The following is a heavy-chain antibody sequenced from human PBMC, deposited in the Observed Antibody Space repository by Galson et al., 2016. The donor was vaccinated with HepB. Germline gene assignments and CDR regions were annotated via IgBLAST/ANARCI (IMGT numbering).Heavy chain of an antibody. V-gene: IGHV1-18*04. D-gene: IGHD2-2*01. Sequence: SVKVSCKASGYTFTSYGISWVRQAPGQGLEWMGWIATYNGDTNSAQKFQGRLTMTTDTSTTTAYMELRSLRFDDTAVYYCARDRIKVVPPVIDWFDPWGQGTLVTVSS. CDR3: ARDRIKVVPPVIDWFDP. CDR2: IATYNGDT. CDR1: GYTFTSYG. J-gene: IGHJ5*02.